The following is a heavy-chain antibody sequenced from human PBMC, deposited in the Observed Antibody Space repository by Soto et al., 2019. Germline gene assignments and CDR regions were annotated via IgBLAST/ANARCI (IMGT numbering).Heavy chain of an antibody. CDR2: IYYSGST. CDR3: ARGQVVAAQH. J-gene: IGHJ4*02. Sequence: PSETLSLTCTVSGGSISPYHWSWIRQPPGKGLEWIGYIYYSGSTNYNPSLKSRVTISLDTSKNQFSLKLTSVTAAATAVYYCARGQVVAAQHWGQGTGVT. V-gene: IGHV4-59*01. CDR1: GGSISPYH. D-gene: IGHD2-15*01.